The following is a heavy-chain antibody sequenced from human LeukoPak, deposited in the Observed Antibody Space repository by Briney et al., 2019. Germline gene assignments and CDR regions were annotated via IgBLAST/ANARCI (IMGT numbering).Heavy chain of an antibody. Sequence: SETLSLTCTVSGGSISSSNYYWSWIRQPPGKELEWIASINYGGTTYYNPSHKSRVTISVDTSKNQFSLRLSSVTAADTAVYLCARYVVFGSGKYYFDYWGQGSLVTVSS. D-gene: IGHD3-10*01. CDR1: GGSISSSNYY. CDR3: ARYVVFGSGKYYFDY. V-gene: IGHV4-39*01. CDR2: INYGGTT. J-gene: IGHJ4*02.